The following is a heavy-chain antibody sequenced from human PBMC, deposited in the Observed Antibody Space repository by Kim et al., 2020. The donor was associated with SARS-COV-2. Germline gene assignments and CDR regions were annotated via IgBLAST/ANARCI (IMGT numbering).Heavy chain of an antibody. CDR2: K. CDR3: AGAPSGYFDL. D-gene: IGHD3-10*01. V-gene: IGHV3-33*01. J-gene: IGHJ2*01. Sequence: KYYADSVQGRFAISRDNSTNTLYLQMNRLRAEDTAVYYCAGAPSGYFDLWGRSTLVTVSS.